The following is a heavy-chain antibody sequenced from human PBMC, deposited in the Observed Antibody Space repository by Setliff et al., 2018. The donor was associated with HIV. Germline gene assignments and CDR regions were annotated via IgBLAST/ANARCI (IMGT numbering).Heavy chain of an antibody. V-gene: IGHV3-23*01. Sequence: GGSLRLSCAASGFTFSSFAMSWVRQAPGKGLEWVSGISGSGGSTYYADSVKGRFTISRDNSKNTLYLQMNSLRAEDTAVYYCARVGKDGYNYNYFDYWGQGTLVTVSS. CDR1: GFTFSSFA. CDR2: ISGSGGST. D-gene: IGHD5-12*01. CDR3: ARVGKDGYNYNYFDY. J-gene: IGHJ4*02.